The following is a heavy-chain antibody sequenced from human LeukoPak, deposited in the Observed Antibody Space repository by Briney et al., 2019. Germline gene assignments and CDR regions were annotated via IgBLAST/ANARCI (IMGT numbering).Heavy chain of an antibody. J-gene: IGHJ6*02. V-gene: IGHV3-21*01. D-gene: IGHD4-11*01. CDR3: ARDLAVTTSYYYYGMDV. CDR2: ISSSSYI. Sequence: GGSLRLSCAASGFTFSSYSMNWVRQAPGKGLEWVSSISSSSYIYYADSVKGRFTISRDNAKNSLYLQMNSLRAEDTAVYYCARDLAVTTSYYYYGMDVWGQGTTVTVSS. CDR1: GFTFSSYS.